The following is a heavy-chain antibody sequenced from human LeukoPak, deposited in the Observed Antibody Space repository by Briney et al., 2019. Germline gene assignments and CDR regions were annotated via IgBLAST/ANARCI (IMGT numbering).Heavy chain of an antibody. D-gene: IGHD6-13*01. CDR3: ARTYSSSLYYFDY. V-gene: IGHV4-34*01. CDR1: GGSFSGYY. CDR2: INHSGST. J-gene: IGHJ4*02. Sequence: NTSETLSLTCAVYGGSFSGYYWSWIRQPPGKGLEWIGEINHSGSTNYNPSLKSRVTISVDTSKNQFSLKLSSVTAADTAVYYCARTYSSSLYYFDYWGQGTLVTVSS.